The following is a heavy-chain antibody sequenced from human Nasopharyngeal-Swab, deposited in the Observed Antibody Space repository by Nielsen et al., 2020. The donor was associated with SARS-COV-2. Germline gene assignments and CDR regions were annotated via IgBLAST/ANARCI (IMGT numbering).Heavy chain of an antibody. J-gene: IGHJ6*02. Sequence: ASVKVSCKASRYTFNNSYIHWVRQAPGQGLEWMGMINPGSGGTTYAQKFQGRVTMTRDTSTSTVFMDLSSLRSEDTAVYYCARRGRCSGSSCDMDVWGQGTTVTVSS. CDR1: RYTFNNSY. CDR2: INPGSGGT. D-gene: IGHD2-2*01. CDR3: ARRGRCSGSSCDMDV. V-gene: IGHV1-46*02.